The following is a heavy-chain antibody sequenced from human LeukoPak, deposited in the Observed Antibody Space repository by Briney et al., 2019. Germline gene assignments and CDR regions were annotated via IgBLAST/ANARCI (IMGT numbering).Heavy chain of an antibody. Sequence: GGSLRLSCAASGFTFSSYWMSWVRQAPGKGLEWVANIKQDGSEKYYVDSVKGRFTISRDNAKNSLYLQMNSLRAEDTAVHYCARAQYSSSWYEGYYYYYMDVWGKGTTVTVSS. J-gene: IGHJ6*03. D-gene: IGHD6-13*01. V-gene: IGHV3-7*01. CDR3: ARAQYSSSWYEGYYYYYMDV. CDR1: GFTFSSYW. CDR2: IKQDGSEK.